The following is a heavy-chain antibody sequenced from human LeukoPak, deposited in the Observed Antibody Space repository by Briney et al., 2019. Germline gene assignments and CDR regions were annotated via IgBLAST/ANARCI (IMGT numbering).Heavy chain of an antibody. CDR3: ARRAGRGNWADY. Sequence: GESLRISCKGSGYSYTNYWITWGRQMPGKGLEWMGRIDPSESYTNYSPSFQGHVTISAGKSISTAYLQWSSLKASDTAMYYCARRAGRGNWADYWGQGTLVTVSS. D-gene: IGHD3-10*01. J-gene: IGHJ4*02. V-gene: IGHV5-10-1*01. CDR1: GYSYTNYW. CDR2: IDPSESYT.